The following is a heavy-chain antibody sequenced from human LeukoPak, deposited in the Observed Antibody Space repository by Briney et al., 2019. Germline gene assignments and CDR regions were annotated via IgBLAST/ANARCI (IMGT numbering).Heavy chain of an antibody. CDR2: IDHRVDT. Sequence: SETLSLTCAVYGGSFSRYYWSWIRQSPGKGLEWIAEIDHRVDTNYNPSVRSRVTISVDTSKNQFSLKVKSLSAADTAVYYCARGARISETGYFDFWGQGTLVTVSS. V-gene: IGHV4-34*01. D-gene: IGHD1-26*01. J-gene: IGHJ4*03. CDR3: ARGARISETGYFDF. CDR1: GGSFSRYY.